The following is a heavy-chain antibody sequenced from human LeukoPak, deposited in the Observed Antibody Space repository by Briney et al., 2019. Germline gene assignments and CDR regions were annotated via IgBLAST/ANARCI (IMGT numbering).Heavy chain of an antibody. V-gene: IGHV1-46*01. Sequence: ASVKVSCKASGYTFTSNYIHWVRQAPGQGLEWMGIINPSGGSTNYAQKFKGRVTMTRDTSTSTVYMELSSLRSEDTAVYYCARAAGIVAVVAATLDYWGQGTLVTVSS. D-gene: IGHD2-15*01. J-gene: IGHJ4*02. CDR1: GYTFTSNY. CDR3: ARAAGIVAVVAATLDY. CDR2: INPSGGST.